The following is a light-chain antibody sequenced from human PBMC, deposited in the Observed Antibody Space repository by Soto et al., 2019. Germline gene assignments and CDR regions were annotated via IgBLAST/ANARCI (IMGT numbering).Light chain of an antibody. Sequence: EIVLTQSPGTLSSSPGERATLTCRASQSISSSYLAWYQQKPGQAPRLLIYAASRRATGITDKFSGSGSGTDFTLTISRLEPEDFAVYYCQHYGTSWTFGQGNKVEIK. CDR1: QSISSSY. CDR3: QHYGTSWT. CDR2: AAS. V-gene: IGKV3-20*01. J-gene: IGKJ1*01.